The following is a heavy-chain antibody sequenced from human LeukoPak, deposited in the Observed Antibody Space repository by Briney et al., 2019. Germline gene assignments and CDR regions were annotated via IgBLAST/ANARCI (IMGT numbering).Heavy chain of an antibody. J-gene: IGHJ4*02. V-gene: IGHV1-2*06. Sequence: ASVKVSCKASGYTFTGYYMHWVRQAPGQGLEWMGRINPNSGGTNYARKFQGRVTMTRDTSISTAYMELSRLRSDDTAVYYCARDLRSSAYFDYWGQGTLVTVSS. D-gene: IGHD6-6*01. CDR2: INPNSGGT. CDR1: GYTFTGYY. CDR3: ARDLRSSAYFDY.